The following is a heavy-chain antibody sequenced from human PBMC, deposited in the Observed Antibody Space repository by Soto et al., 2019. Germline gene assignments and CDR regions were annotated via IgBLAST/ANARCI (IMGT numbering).Heavy chain of an antibody. J-gene: IGHJ5*02. V-gene: IGHV3-23*01. D-gene: IGHD2-15*01. Sequence: GGSLRLSCAASGFTFSSYAMSWVRQAPGKGLEWVSAISGSGGSTYYADSVKGRFTISRDNSKNTLYLQMNSLRAEDTAVYYCAKVRPGIVVVVADDNWFDPWGQGTLVTVSS. CDR1: GFTFSSYA. CDR2: ISGSGGST. CDR3: AKVRPGIVVVVADDNWFDP.